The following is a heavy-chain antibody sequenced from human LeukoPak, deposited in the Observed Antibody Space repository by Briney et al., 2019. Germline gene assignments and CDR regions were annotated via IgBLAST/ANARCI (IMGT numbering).Heavy chain of an antibody. V-gene: IGHV4-34*01. Sequence: SETLSLTCAVYGGSFSGYYWSWIRQPPGKGLEWIGEINHSGSTNYNPSLKSRVTISVDTSKNQFSLKLSSVTAANTAVYYCAGPYGDYNGAFDIWGQGTMVTVSS. J-gene: IGHJ3*02. CDR3: AGPYGDYNGAFDI. CDR1: GGSFSGYY. D-gene: IGHD4-17*01. CDR2: INHSGST.